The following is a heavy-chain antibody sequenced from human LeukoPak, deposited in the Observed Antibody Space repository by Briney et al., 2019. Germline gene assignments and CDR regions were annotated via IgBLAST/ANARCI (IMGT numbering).Heavy chain of an antibody. D-gene: IGHD3-16*02. CDR1: GHTFSSYG. V-gene: IGHV1-18*01. J-gene: IGHJ4*02. Sequence: ASVRVSCKASGHTFSSYGITWVRQAPGQGLEWMGWISAYNGNTNYAQKIQDRVTMTTDTNTSTANMELRRLRADDTAVYYCAREEYVWGSYRDVDYWGQGTLVTVSS. CDR3: AREEYVWGSYRDVDY. CDR2: ISAYNGNT.